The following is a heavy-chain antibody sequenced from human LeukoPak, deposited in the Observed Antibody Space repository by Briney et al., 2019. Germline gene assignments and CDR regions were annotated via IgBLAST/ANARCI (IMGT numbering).Heavy chain of an antibody. V-gene: IGHV4-39*07. CDR3: ARDPPLMITFGGVIVTDTGGFDY. CDR1: GGSISSSSYY. D-gene: IGHD3-16*02. Sequence: PSETLSLTCTVSGGSISSSSYYWGWIRQPPGKGLEWIGSIYYSGSTYYNPSLKSRVTISVDTSKNQFSLKLSSVTAADTAVYYCARDPPLMITFGGVIVTDTGGFDYWGQGTLVTVSS. CDR2: IYYSGST. J-gene: IGHJ4*02.